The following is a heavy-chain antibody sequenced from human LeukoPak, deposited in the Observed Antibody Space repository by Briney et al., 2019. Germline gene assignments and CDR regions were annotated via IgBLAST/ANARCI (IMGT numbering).Heavy chain of an antibody. V-gene: IGHV4-59*01. Sequence: SETLSLTCTVSGGSIRSYYWSWIRQAPGKGLEWIGFISYSAYTSYSPSLKSRVAISVDTSKSQFSLRLSSMTAADTAIYYCARGRNDNGGMFFDSWAQGTLVTVSS. CDR1: GGSIRSYY. D-gene: IGHD4-23*01. CDR2: ISYSAYT. J-gene: IGHJ4*02. CDR3: ARGRNDNGGMFFDS.